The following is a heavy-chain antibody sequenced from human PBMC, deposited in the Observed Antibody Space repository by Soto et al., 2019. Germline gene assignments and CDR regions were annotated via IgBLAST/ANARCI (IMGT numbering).Heavy chain of an antibody. CDR2: IYYSGST. CDR1: GGSISSSSYY. CDR3: ARHRPPGELGYYYYYGMDV. D-gene: IGHD1-26*01. Sequence: ETLSRSCPVSGGSISSSSYYGGWIRQPPGKGLEWIGSIYYSGSTYYNPSLKSRVTISVDTSKNQFSLKLSSVTAADTAVYYCARHRPPGELGYYYYYGMDVWGQGTKVTVSS. J-gene: IGHJ6*02. V-gene: IGHV4-39*01.